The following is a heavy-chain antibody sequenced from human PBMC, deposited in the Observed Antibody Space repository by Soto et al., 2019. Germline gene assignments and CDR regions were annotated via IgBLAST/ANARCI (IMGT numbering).Heavy chain of an antibody. Sequence: QVQLVESGGGVVQPGRSLRLSCAASGFSFSSSAMHWVRQAPDKGLEWVAVISYDGRQKYYADSVKGRFTISRDSSENTVYLQMNRLRVEDTAVYHCARAGLYGSGSYKAFDTWGQGTMVTVSS. D-gene: IGHD3-10*01. J-gene: IGHJ3*02. V-gene: IGHV3-30*04. CDR3: ARAGLYGSGSYKAFDT. CDR1: GFSFSSSA. CDR2: ISYDGRQK.